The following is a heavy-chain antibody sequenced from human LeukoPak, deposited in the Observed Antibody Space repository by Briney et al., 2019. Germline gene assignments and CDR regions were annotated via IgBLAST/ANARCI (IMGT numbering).Heavy chain of an antibody. V-gene: IGHV3-48*04. D-gene: IGHD2-2*01. CDR2: ISGSGTTI. CDR1: GFAFSSYS. Sequence: GGSLRLSCAASGFAFSSYSMNWVRQAPGKGLEWVSYISGSGTTIYYADSVKGRFTISRDNAKNSLYLHMNSLRAEDTAVYYCARDGARGSCSSTSCYWFDYWGQGTLVTVSS. CDR3: ARDGARGSCSSTSCYWFDY. J-gene: IGHJ4*02.